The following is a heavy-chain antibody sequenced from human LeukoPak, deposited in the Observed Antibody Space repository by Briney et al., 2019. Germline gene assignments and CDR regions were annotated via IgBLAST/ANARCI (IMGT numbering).Heavy chain of an antibody. D-gene: IGHD2-2*01. CDR1: GYTFTGYH. J-gene: IGHJ4*02. CDR3: ARDYCSSTSCLFDY. CDR2: INPNSGDT. V-gene: IGHV1-2*06. Sequence: ASVKVSCKASGYTFTGYHMHWVRQAPGQGLEWMGRINPNSGDTNYAQKFQGRVTMTRDTSISTAYMELSRLRSDDTAAYYCARDYCSSTSCLFDYWGQGTLVTVSS.